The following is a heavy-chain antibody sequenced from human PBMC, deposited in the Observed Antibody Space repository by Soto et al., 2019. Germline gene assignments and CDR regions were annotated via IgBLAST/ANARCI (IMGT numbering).Heavy chain of an antibody. Sequence: QVQLQESGPGLVNPSQTLSLTCTVSGGSITSGAYYWSWVRQRPGTGLEWLGYIYYSGSTYFSPSLKSRLILSIDTSKNQFSLKLTSVTAADTAMYYCVRARLRAGYAFDFWGPGTMVTVSS. CDR2: IYYSGST. CDR1: GGSITSGAYY. D-gene: IGHD2-21*02. V-gene: IGHV4-31*03. CDR3: VRARLRAGYAFDF. J-gene: IGHJ3*01.